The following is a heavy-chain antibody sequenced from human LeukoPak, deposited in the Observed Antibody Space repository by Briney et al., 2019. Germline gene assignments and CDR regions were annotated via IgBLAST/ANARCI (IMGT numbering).Heavy chain of an antibody. D-gene: IGHD3-3*01. V-gene: IGHV4-39*01. CDR1: GGSISSSSYY. CDR3: ASNPYYDFWSGYSSTGFH. J-gene: IGHJ4*02. CDR2: IYYSGST. Sequence: SETLSLTCTVSGGSISSSSYYWGWIRQPPGTGLEWIGSIYYSGSTYYNPSLKSRVTISVDTSKNQFSLKLSSVTAADTAVYYCASNPYYDFWSGYSSTGFHWGQGTLVTVSS.